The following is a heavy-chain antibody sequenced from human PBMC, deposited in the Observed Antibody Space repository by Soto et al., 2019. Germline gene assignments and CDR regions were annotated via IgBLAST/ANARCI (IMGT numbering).Heavy chain of an antibody. CDR1: GGSISSSSYY. D-gene: IGHD4-17*01. Sequence: SETLSLTCTVSGGSISSSSYYWGWIRQPPGKGLEWIGRIYYSGSTYYNPSLKSRVTISIDTSNNQVSLKLPSVTAADTAVYYWPRGSTTEKVDPWGQGTLVTVSS. V-gene: IGHV4-39*03. J-gene: IGHJ5*02. CDR2: IYYSGST. CDR3: PRGSTTEKVDP.